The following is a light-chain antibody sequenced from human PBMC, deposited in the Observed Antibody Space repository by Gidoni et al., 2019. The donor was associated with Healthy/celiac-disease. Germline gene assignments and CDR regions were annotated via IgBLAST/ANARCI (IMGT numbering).Light chain of an antibody. J-gene: IGKJ4*01. CDR1: QSVSSSY. CDR2: GAS. CDR3: QQYGSSPQLT. Sequence: EIVLTQSPGTLSLSPGERATLSCRASQSVSSSYLAWYQQKPGKAPRLLRYGASSRATGIPDRFSGSGSGTDFTLTISRLEPEDFAVYYCQQYGSSPQLTFXGXTKVEIK. V-gene: IGKV3-20*01.